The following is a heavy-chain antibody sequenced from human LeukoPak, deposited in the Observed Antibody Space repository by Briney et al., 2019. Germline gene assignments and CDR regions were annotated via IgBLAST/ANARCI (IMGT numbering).Heavy chain of an antibody. CDR3: ARGKNYGYDY. V-gene: IGHV3-48*03. D-gene: IGHD3-10*01. CDR2: ISSSVTTI. J-gene: IGHJ4*02. CDR1: GFIFSTYE. Sequence: GGSLRLSRAASGFIFSTYEMNWLRQAPGKGLEWVSYISSSVTTIYYADSVKGRFTISRDNAKNSLYLQMNSLSAEDTAVYYCARGKNYGYDYWGQGALVTVSS.